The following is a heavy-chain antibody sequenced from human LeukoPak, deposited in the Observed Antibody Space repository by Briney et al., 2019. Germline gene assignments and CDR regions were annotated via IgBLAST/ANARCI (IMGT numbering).Heavy chain of an antibody. CDR2: IYPRDGST. CDR1: GYGFTSNY. J-gene: IGHJ4*02. Sequence: ASVKVSCKASGYGFTSNYIHWVRQAPGQGLEWMGMIYPRDGSTSYAQKLQGRVTVTRDTSTSTVHMELSGLRSEDTAVYYCARDQEAFDYWGQGTLVTVSS. V-gene: IGHV1-46*01. CDR3: ARDQEAFDY.